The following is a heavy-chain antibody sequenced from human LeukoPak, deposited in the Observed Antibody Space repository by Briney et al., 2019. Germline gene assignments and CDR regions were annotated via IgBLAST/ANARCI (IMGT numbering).Heavy chain of an antibody. V-gene: IGHV1-18*01. CDR1: GYTFTSYG. CDR3: AREIGYCSSTSCYYFDY. D-gene: IGHD2-2*01. Sequence: ASVKVSCKASGYTFTSYGTSWVRQAPGQGLEWMGWISAYNGNTNYAQKLQGRVTMTTDTSTSTAYMELGSLRSDDTAVYYCAREIGYCSSTSCYYFDYWGQGTLVTVSS. J-gene: IGHJ4*02. CDR2: ISAYNGNT.